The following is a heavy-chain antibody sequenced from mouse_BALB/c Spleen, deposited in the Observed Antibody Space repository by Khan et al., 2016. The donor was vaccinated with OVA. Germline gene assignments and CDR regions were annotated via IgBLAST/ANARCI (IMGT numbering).Heavy chain of an antibody. Sequence: EVQLQESGPGLVKPSQSLSLTCTVTGYSITSNYAWNWLRQFPGNKLEWMGYISYSGSTSYNPSLKSRISITRDTSKNQFFLQLNSVTTEDTATYYCARKNYYGYAVDDWGQGTSVTVSS. D-gene: IGHD1-1*01. CDR1: GYSITSNYA. V-gene: IGHV3-2*02. CDR2: ISYSGST. CDR3: ARKNYYGYAVDD. J-gene: IGHJ4*01.